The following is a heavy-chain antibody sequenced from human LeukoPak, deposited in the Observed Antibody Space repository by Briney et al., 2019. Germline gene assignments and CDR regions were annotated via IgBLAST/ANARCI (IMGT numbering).Heavy chain of an antibody. CDR1: GSTFSSHT. D-gene: IGHD2-2*01. CDR3: AKDPPNRKVPAALLDY. CDR2: ISNTGSVI. V-gene: IGHV3-48*04. Sequence: PGGSLRLSCAASGSTFSSHTMNWVRQAPGKGLEWVSYISNTGSVIYYADSVKGRFTISRDNAKNSLYLQMNSLRAEDTAVYYCAKDPPNRKVPAALLDYWGQGTLVTVSS. J-gene: IGHJ4*02.